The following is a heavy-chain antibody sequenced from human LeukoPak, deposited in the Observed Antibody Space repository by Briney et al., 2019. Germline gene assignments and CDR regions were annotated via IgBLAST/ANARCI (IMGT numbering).Heavy chain of an antibody. CDR1: GGSISSYY. CDR3: AREGGEKGYCTNGVCYTFDY. D-gene: IGHD2-8*01. J-gene: IGHJ4*02. Sequence: PSETLSLTCTVSGGSISSYYWSWIRQPPGKGLEWIGYIYYSGSTNYNPSLKSRVTISVDTSKNQFSLKLSSVTAADTTVYYCAREGGEKGYCTNGVCYTFDYWGQGTLVTVSS. V-gene: IGHV4-59*12. CDR2: IYYSGST.